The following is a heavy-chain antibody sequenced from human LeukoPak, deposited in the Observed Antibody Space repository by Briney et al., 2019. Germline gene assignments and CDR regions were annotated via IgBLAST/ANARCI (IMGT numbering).Heavy chain of an antibody. Sequence: GRSLRLSCAASGFTFSSYSMNWVRQAPGKGLEWVSSISSSSSYIYYADSVKGRFTISRDNAKNSLYLQMNSLRAEDTAVYYCASVVVTAPDYWGQGTLVTVSS. CDR1: GFTFSSYS. CDR3: ASVVVTAPDY. CDR2: ISSSSSYI. V-gene: IGHV3-21*01. J-gene: IGHJ4*02. D-gene: IGHD2-21*02.